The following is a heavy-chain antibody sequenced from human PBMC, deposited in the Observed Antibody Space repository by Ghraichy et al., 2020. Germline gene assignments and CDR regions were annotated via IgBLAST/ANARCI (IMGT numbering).Heavy chain of an antibody. CDR2: IKQDGSEK. J-gene: IGHJ6*02. D-gene: IGHD4-17*01. CDR3: ARDDYGDYIYPATFPYYYYGMDV. V-gene: IGHV3-7*01. CDR1: GFTFSSYW. Sequence: GGSLRLSCAASGFTFSSYWMSWVRQAPGKGLEWVANIKQDGSEKYYVDSVKGRFTISRDNAKNSLYLQMNSLRAEDTAVYYCARDDYGDYIYPATFPYYYYGMDVWGQGTTVTVSS.